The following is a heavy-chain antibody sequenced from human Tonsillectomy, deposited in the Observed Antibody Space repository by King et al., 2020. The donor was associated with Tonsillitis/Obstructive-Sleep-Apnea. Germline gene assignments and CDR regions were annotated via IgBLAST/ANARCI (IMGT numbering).Heavy chain of an antibody. CDR2: ISISGTTV. J-gene: IGHJ6*02. V-gene: IGHV3-48*03. CDR1: GFTFSDYE. Sequence: VQLVESGGGLVQPGGSLRLSCVASGFTFSDYEMNWVRQAPGKGLEWVSYISISGTTVYYADSVKGRFTISRDNAKNSLCLQMNSLRADDTDVYYCARRVAYYGMAVCGQGTLVTVSS. D-gene: IGHD2-15*01. CDR3: ARRVAYYGMAV.